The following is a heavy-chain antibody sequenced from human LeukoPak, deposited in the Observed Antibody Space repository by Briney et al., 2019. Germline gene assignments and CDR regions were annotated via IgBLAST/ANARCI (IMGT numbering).Heavy chain of an antibody. CDR2: ISSGSNIT. CDR3: ARDRVGIVVVPAATDYFDY. Sequence: GGSLRLSCAASGFTFSSYSMNWVRQAPGKGLEWVSYISSGSNITYYADSVKGRFTISRDNAKNSLYLQMNSLRDEDTAVYYCARDRVGIVVVPAATDYFDYWGQGTLVTVSS. CDR1: GFTFSSYS. D-gene: IGHD2-2*01. J-gene: IGHJ4*02. V-gene: IGHV3-48*02.